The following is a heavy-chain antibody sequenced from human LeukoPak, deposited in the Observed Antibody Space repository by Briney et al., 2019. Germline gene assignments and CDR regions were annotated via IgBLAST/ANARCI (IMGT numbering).Heavy chain of an antibody. CDR1: GYSFTSYW. D-gene: IGHD3-22*01. CDR3: ARLYYYDSSGYRTPDY. V-gene: IGHV5-51*01. Sequence: GESLKISCKGSGYSFTSYWIGWVRQMPGKGLEWMGIIYLGDSDTKYSPSFQGQVTISADKSISTAYLQWSSLKASDTAMYYCARLYYYDSSGYRTPDYWGQGTLVTVSS. J-gene: IGHJ4*02. CDR2: IYLGDSDT.